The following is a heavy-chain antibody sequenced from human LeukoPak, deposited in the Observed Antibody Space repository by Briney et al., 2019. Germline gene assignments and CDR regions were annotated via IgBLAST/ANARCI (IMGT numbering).Heavy chain of an antibody. CDR1: GYSFTSYW. D-gene: IGHD3-10*01. CDR3: ARQGLEGYYGSGSYYHAFDI. J-gene: IGHJ3*02. Sequence: GESLKISCKGPGYSFTSYWIGWARQMPGKGLEWMGIIYPGDSDTRYSPSFQGQVTISADKSISTAYLQWSSLKASDTAMYYCARQGLEGYYGSGSYYHAFDIWGQGTMVTVSS. V-gene: IGHV5-51*01. CDR2: IYPGDSDT.